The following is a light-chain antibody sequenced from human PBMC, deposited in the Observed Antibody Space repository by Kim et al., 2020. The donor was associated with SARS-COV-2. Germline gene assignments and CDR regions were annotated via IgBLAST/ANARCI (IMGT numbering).Light chain of an antibody. Sequence: QSVLTPPPSVSAAPGQKVTISCSGTTSNIGRNLVSWYQHLPGTAPKLLIYDNDNRPSGIPDRFSGSKSGTSATLGITGLQTGDEADFYCGTWDNSLGSWVLGTGTKVTVL. V-gene: IGLV1-51*01. CDR3: GTWDNSLGSWV. CDR2: DND. J-gene: IGLJ1*01. CDR1: TSNIGRNL.